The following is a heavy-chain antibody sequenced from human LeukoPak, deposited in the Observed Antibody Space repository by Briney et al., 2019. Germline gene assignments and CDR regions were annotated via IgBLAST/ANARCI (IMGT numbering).Heavy chain of an antibody. J-gene: IGHJ4*02. V-gene: IGHV1-18*04. Sequence: ASVKVSCKASGYTFTNYGITWVRQAPGQGLEWMGWINAYNGYTNYAQKIQDRVTVTTDTSTSTAYMELRSLRSDDTAVYYCARGRGSSDWYYCDNWGQRTLVTVSS. CDR3: ARGRGSSDWYYCDN. D-gene: IGHD6-19*01. CDR2: INAYNGYT. CDR1: GYTFTNYG.